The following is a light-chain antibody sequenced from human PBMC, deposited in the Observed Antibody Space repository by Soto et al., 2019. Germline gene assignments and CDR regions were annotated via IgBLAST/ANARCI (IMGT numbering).Light chain of an antibody. CDR1: QSISTH. CDR3: QQTYSAHT. V-gene: IGKV1-39*01. Sequence: DIPMTQSPSSLSASVGDRVTITCRASQSISTHLIWYQQKPGKAPKLLIYRASSLEIGVPSRFSGSGSETDFTLTISSLQPEDFATYFCQQTYSAHTFGGGTKVEMK. J-gene: IGKJ4*01. CDR2: RAS.